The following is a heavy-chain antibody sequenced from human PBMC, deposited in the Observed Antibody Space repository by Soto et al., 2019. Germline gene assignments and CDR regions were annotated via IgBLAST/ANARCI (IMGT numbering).Heavy chain of an antibody. CDR2: ISGSGGST. CDR3: AKDLGYYDFWSFKGDLILDFDY. J-gene: IGHJ4*02. CDR1: GFTFSSYA. D-gene: IGHD3-3*01. V-gene: IGHV3-23*01. Sequence: GGSLRLSCAASGFTFSSYAMSWVRQAPGKGLEWVSAISGSGGSTYYADSVKGRFTISRDNSKNTLYLQMNSLRAEDTAVYYCAKDLGYYDFWSFKGDLILDFDYWGQGTLVTVSS.